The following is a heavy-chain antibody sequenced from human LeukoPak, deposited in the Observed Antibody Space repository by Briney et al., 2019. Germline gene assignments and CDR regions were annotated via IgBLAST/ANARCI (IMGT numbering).Heavy chain of an antibody. Sequence: SETLSLTCAVYGASFSGYYWIWIRQPPGRGLEWIGEINHSGSTNYNPSLKSRVTISVDTSKNQFSLKPTSVTAADTAVYYCARGGDAEGWGQGTLVTVSS. CDR3: ARGGDAEG. D-gene: IGHD3-10*01. V-gene: IGHV4-34*01. J-gene: IGHJ4*02. CDR1: GASFSGYY. CDR2: INHSGST.